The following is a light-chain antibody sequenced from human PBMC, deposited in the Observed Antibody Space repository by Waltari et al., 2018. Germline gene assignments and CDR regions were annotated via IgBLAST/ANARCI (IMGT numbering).Light chain of an antibody. Sequence: YVLTQPPSVSVDTGQTARLTCGGDNLGSKRVTWYQQKPGQAPVLVMFYDSDRPSEIPERFSGSNSGNTATLTISWVEAGDEADYHCQVWDDVTDSGVFGGGTKLTVL. CDR1: NLGSKR. CDR3: QVWDDVTDSGV. V-gene: IGLV3-21*04. CDR2: YDS. J-gene: IGLJ3*02.